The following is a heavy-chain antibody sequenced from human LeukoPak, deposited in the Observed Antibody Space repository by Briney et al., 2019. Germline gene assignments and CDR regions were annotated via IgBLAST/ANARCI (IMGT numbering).Heavy chain of an antibody. D-gene: IGHD6-13*01. CDR3: ASIAAAGTVDY. CDR2: IWYDGSSK. V-gene: IGHV3-33*03. Sequence: GRSLRLSCAASGFTFGNSGMHWVRQAPGKGLEWVADIWYDGSSKYYADSVKGRFTISRDNAKNSLYLQMNSLRAEDTAVYYCASIAAAGTVDYWGQGTLVTVSS. CDR1: GFTFGNSG. J-gene: IGHJ4*02.